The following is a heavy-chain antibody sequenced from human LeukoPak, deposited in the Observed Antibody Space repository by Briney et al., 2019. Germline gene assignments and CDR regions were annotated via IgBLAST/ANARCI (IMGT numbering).Heavy chain of an antibody. D-gene: IGHD2-21*01. J-gene: IGHJ6*02. V-gene: IGHV3-23*01. CDR2: ISGRGGST. Sequence: GGSLRLSCAASGFTFSSYAMSWVRQAPGKGLEWVSAISGRGGSTYYADSVKGRFTISRDNSKNTLYLQMNSLRAEDTAVYYCAKDRGDGRYYYGMDVWGQGTTVTVSS. CDR3: AKDRGDGRYYYGMDV. CDR1: GFTFSSYA.